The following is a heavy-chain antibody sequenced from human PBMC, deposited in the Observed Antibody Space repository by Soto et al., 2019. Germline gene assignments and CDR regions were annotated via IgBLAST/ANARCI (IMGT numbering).Heavy chain of an antibody. Sequence: SETLCLTCSVSGGSISSGDYYWSWIRQPPGKGLEWIGYIYYSGSTYYNPSLKSRVTISVDTSKNQFSLKLSSVTAADTAVYYCARAIISDYYGSGSYFGYWGQGTLVTVSS. CDR2: IYYSGST. D-gene: IGHD3-10*01. CDR1: GGSISSGDYY. V-gene: IGHV4-30-4*01. J-gene: IGHJ4*02. CDR3: ARAIISDYYGSGSYFGY.